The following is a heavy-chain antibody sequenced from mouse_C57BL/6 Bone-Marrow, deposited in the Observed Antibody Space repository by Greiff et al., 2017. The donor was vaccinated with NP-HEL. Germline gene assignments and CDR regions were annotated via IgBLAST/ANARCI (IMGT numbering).Heavy chain of an antibody. CDR2: INPGSGGT. CDR3: AREGGDY. J-gene: IGHJ2*01. Sequence: VQLQQSGAELVRPGTSVKVSCKASGYAFTNYLLEWVKQRPGQGLEWIGVINPGSGGTNYNEKFKGKATLTADKSSSTAYMQLSSLTSEDSAVYFCAREGGDYWGQGTTLTVSS. CDR1: GYAFTNYL. V-gene: IGHV1-54*01.